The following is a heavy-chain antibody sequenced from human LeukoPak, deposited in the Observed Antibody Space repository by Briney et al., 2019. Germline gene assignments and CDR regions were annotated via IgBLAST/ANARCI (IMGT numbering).Heavy chain of an antibody. J-gene: IGHJ1*01. CDR3: ARSRYSSGWSGTAKGIYFQH. CDR1: GSSINNNF. CDR2: IYSSGSA. V-gene: IGHV4-59*12. D-gene: IGHD6-19*01. Sequence: SETLSLTCTVSGSSINNNFWTWIRQPPGKGLEWIGYIYSSGSANYNPSLKSRVIISGDTSKNQISLKLTSVTAADTAVYYCARSRYSSGWSGTAKGIYFQHWGQGTLVTVSS.